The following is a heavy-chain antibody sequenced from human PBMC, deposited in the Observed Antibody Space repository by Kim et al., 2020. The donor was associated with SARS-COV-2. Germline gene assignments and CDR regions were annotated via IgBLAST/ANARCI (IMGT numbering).Heavy chain of an antibody. V-gene: IGHV4-34*01. CDR3: ASFGPSRPYYYDSSGWGY. J-gene: IGHJ4*02. CDR1: GGSFSGYY. Sequence: SETLSLTCAVYGGSFSGYYWSWIRQPPGKGLEWIGEINHSGSTNYNPSLKSRVTISVDTSKNQFSLKLSSVTAADTAVYYCASFGPSRPYYYDSSGWGYWGQGTLVTVSS. D-gene: IGHD3-22*01. CDR2: INHSGST.